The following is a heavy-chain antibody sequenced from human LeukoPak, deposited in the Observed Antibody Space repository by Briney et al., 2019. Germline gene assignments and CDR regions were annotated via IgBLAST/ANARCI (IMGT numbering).Heavy chain of an antibody. Sequence: PSGTLSLTCTVSGESIISSYFWSWIRQPAGKGLEWIGRIYNTGSTDFNPSLKSRVTMSVDTSKNQFSLKLTSVTAADTAVYYCAKYASGSLVVWGQGTLVTVSS. D-gene: IGHD3-10*01. CDR1: GESIISSYF. J-gene: IGHJ4*02. V-gene: IGHV4-4*07. CDR3: AKYASGSLVV. CDR2: IYNTGST.